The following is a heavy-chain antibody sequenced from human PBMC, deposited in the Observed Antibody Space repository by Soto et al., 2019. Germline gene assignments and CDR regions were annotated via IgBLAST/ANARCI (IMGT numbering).Heavy chain of an antibody. V-gene: IGHV3-23*01. CDR1: GFTFSSYA. CDR3: AKRRGAGGHFDY. D-gene: IGHD2-15*01. Sequence: DEQLLESGGGLVQPEGSPRLSCAASGFTFSSYAMGWVRQGPGKGLEWVAVVSIGGSTHYADSVRGRFTISRDNSKNTLSLQMNSLTAEDTAVYFCAKRRGAGGHFDYWGQGALVTVSS. CDR2: VSIGGST. J-gene: IGHJ4*02.